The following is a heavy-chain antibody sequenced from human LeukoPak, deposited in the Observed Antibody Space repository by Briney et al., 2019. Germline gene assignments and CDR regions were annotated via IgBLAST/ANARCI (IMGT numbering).Heavy chain of an antibody. CDR2: IYSGGST. CDR3: AAPLTVIPY. V-gene: IGHV3-66*01. CDR1: GFTVSGNY. J-gene: IGHJ4*02. D-gene: IGHD4-17*01. Sequence: GGSLRLSCAASGFTVSGNYMTWVRQVSGKGLEWVSAIYSGGSTYYIDSVQGRFSISRDNSQNTLYLQMNSLRAEDTAVYYCAAPLTVIPYWGQGTLVTVSS.